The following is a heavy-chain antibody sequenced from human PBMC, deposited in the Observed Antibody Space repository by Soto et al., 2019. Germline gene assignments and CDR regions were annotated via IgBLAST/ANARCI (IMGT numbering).Heavy chain of an antibody. CDR1: GYTFTGYF. J-gene: IGHJ5*02. D-gene: IGHD3-3*01. Sequence: SVKVSCKAFGYTFTGYFMHWVRQAPGQGLEWLGWINPNSGATKYAQKFQGRVTLTRDTSINTAYMEMSMLRSDDTAVYYCARGGGTILAPLPWGQGTLVTVSS. V-gene: IGHV1-2*02. CDR3: ARGGGTILAPLP. CDR2: INPNSGAT.